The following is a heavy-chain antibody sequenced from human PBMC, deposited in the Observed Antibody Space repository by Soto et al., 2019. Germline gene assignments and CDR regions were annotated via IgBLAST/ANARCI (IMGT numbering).Heavy chain of an antibody. Sequence: SVKVSCKASGYTFTSYYMHWVRQAPGQGLEWMGIINPSGGSTSYAQKFQGRVTMTRDTSTSTVYMELSSLRSEDTAVYYCAKGDYYDSSGYPNWFDHWGQGTLVTVSS. CDR3: AKGDYYDSSGYPNWFDH. CDR1: GYTFTSYY. J-gene: IGHJ5*02. D-gene: IGHD3-22*01. CDR2: INPSGGST. V-gene: IGHV1-46*01.